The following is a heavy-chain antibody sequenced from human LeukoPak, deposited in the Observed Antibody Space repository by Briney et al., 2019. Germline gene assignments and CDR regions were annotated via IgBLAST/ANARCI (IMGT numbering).Heavy chain of an antibody. D-gene: IGHD4-17*01. V-gene: IGHV4-59*08. CDR2: IYYSGST. Sequence: SETLSLTCTVSGGSISSYYWSWIRQPPGKGLEWIGYIYYSGSTNYNPSLKSRVTISVDTSKNQFSLKLSSVTAADTAVYYCARLNYGDYFDYWGQGTLVTVSS. J-gene: IGHJ4*02. CDR1: GGSISSYY. CDR3: ARLNYGDYFDY.